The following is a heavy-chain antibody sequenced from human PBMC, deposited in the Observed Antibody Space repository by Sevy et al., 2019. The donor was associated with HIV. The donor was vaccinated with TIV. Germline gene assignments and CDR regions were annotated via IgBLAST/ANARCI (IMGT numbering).Heavy chain of an antibody. V-gene: IGHV3-74*03. J-gene: IGHJ4*02. CDR1: GFTLSCCW. D-gene: IGHD1-1*01. CDR3: ARGGTASFDY. Sequence: GGSLRLSCAASGFTLSCCWMHWVRQAPGKGLVWVSRINNDGSTTTYADSVRDRFTISRDNAKNTLYLEMNSLRAEDTAVYYCARGGTASFDYWGQRTLVTVSS. CDR2: INNDGSTT.